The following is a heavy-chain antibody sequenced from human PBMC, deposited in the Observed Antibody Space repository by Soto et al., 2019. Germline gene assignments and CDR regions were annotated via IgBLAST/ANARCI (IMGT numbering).Heavy chain of an antibody. CDR3: TRDLLGVRAFDM. CDR1: GFTFGDYA. Sequence: EVQLVESGGDLVQPGRSLRLSCTTSGFTFGDYAVSWLRQAPGKGLEWVSFIRSKASGGTAEYAASVKGRFTSSRDDSKSIAYLQMNSLKTEDTAVYYCTRDLLGVRAFDMWGQGTMVTVSS. J-gene: IGHJ3*02. CDR2: IRSKASGGTA. V-gene: IGHV3-49*03. D-gene: IGHD3-16*01.